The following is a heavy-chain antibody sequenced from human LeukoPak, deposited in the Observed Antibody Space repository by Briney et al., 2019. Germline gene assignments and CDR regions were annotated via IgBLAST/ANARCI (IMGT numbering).Heavy chain of an antibody. J-gene: IGHJ5*02. CDR1: GGSISSYY. Sequence: PSETLSLTCTVSGGSISSYYWSWIRQPPGKGLEWIGYIYFSGSTNYNPSLKSRVTISVDTSKNQFSLKLSSVTAADTAVYYCARDQPPYYGSGSYYKRGAWFDPWGQGTLVTVSS. V-gene: IGHV4-59*01. CDR2: IYFSGST. CDR3: ARDQPPYYGSGSYYKRGAWFDP. D-gene: IGHD3-10*01.